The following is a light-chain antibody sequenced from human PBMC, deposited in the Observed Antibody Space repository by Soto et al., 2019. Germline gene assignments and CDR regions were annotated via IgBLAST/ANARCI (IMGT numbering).Light chain of an antibody. CDR2: DAS. V-gene: IGKV1-33*01. CDR3: QQFDNLPIT. J-gene: IGKJ5*01. Sequence: DLQMTQSPSSLSASVGDRVTITCQASQDISDYLNWYQQKPGKAPKLLIYDASNLERGVPSRFSGSKSGTDFTFTISSLQPEDIATYYCQQFDNLPITFGQGTRLEIK. CDR1: QDISDY.